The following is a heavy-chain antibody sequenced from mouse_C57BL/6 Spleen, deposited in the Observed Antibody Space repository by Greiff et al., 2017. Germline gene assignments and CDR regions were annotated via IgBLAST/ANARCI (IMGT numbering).Heavy chain of an antibody. CDR1: GYTFTSYG. CDR3: ARETYYSNYDYAMDY. D-gene: IGHD2-5*01. Sequence: QVQLQQSGAELARPGASVKLSCKASGYTFTSYGISWVKQRTGQGLEWIGEIYPRSGNTYYNEKFKGKATLTADKSSSTAYMELRSLTSEDSAVYFCARETYYSNYDYAMDYWGQGTSVTVSA. CDR2: IYPRSGNT. V-gene: IGHV1-81*01. J-gene: IGHJ4*01.